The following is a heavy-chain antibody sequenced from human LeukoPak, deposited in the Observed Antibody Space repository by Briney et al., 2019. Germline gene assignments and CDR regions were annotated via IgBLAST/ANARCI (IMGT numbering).Heavy chain of an antibody. CDR2: INPNSGGT. J-gene: IGHJ4*02. CDR3: AREKSSGWYRY. CDR1: GYTFTGYY. Sequence: ASVKVSCKASGYTFTGYYMHWVRQAPGQGLEWMGRINPNSGGTNYAQKFQGRVTMTRDTSISTAFMELSRLRSDDTAVYYCAREKSSGWYRYWGQGTLVTVSS. V-gene: IGHV1-2*06. D-gene: IGHD6-19*01.